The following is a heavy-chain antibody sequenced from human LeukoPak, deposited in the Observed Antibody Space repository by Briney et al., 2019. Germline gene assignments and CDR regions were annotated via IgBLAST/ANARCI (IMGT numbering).Heavy chain of an antibody. D-gene: IGHD2-15*01. CDR2: IYAGGTI. Sequence: GGSLRLSCAGSGFTVSSNYMSCVRQAPGKGLEWVSVIYAGGTIYYADSVKGRFTISRDNSKNTLYLQMNSLRAEDTAVYYCAKGGRLLFHFFHCMDVWGKGTTVTISS. CDR1: GFTVSSNY. CDR3: AKGGRLLFHFFHCMDV. J-gene: IGHJ6*03. V-gene: IGHV3-53*01.